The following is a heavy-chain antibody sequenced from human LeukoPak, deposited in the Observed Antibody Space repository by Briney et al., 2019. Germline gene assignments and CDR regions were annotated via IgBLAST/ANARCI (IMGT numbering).Heavy chain of an antibody. D-gene: IGHD3/OR15-3a*01. CDR1: GFIFSNSW. CDR2: IKYDGSEK. V-gene: IGHV3-7*01. J-gene: IGHJ4*02. Sequence: GGSLRLSCAASGFIFSNSWMSWVRQAPGKGLEWVANIKYDGSEKYYVVSVRGRFTVSRDNAQDSVYLQMNSLRDEDTATYYCASGLAGTSGHWGQGTLVTVSS. CDR3: ASGLAGTSGH.